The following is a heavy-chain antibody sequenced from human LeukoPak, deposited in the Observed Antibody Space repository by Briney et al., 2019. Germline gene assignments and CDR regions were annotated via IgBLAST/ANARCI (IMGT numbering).Heavy chain of an antibody. V-gene: IGHV4-61*02. CDR1: GGSISSGSYY. J-gene: IGHJ6*03. D-gene: IGHD3-10*01. CDR2: IYTSGGT. CDR3: AREGYYGSGSYYLLPYYYYYMDV. Sequence: SQTLSLTCTVSGGSISSGSYYWSWIRQPAGKGLEWIGRIYTSGGTNYNPSLKSRVTISVDTSKNQFSLKLSSVTAADTAVYYCAREGYYGSGSYYLLPYYYYYMDVWGKGTTVTISS.